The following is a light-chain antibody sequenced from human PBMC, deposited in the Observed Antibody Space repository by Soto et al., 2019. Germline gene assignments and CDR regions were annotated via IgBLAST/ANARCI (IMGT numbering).Light chain of an antibody. CDR3: QQYIKWPIT. J-gene: IGKJ5*01. CDR1: QSVSSN. Sequence: EIVLTQSPGTLSLSPGERATLSCRARQSVSSNLAWYQQKPGQAPRLLISDASTRATGIPARFSGSGSGTEFTLTVSSLQSEDFAVYYCQQYIKWPITFGQGTRLEI. CDR2: DAS. V-gene: IGKV3-15*01.